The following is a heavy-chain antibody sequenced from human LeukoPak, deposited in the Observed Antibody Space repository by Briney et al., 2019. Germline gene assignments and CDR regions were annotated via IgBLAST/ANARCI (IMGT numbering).Heavy chain of an antibody. CDR1: GYTFTSYG. D-gene: IGHD5-12*01. J-gene: IGHJ4*02. CDR2: IIPIFGTA. CDR3: ARGGVATAHFDY. V-gene: IGHV1-69*13. Sequence: GASVKVSCKASGYTFTSYGISWVRQSPGQGLEWMGGIIPIFGTANYAQKFQGRVTITADESTSTAYMELSSLRSEDTAVYYCARGGVATAHFDYWGQGTLVTVSS.